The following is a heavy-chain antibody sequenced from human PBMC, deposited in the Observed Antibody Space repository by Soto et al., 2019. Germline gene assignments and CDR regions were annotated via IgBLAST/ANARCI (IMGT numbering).Heavy chain of an antibody. CDR3: AKDWRYSYGVFDY. D-gene: IGHD5-18*01. CDR1: GFTFSSYA. CDR2: ISGSGGRT. J-gene: IGHJ4*02. V-gene: IGHV3-23*01. Sequence: EVQLLESGGGLVQPGGSLRLSCAASGFTFSSYAMSWVRQAPGKGLEWVSAISGSGGRTYYADSVKGRFTISRDNSKNPLYLQMNSLRADDTAVYHCAKDWRYSYGVFDYWGPGTLVTVSS.